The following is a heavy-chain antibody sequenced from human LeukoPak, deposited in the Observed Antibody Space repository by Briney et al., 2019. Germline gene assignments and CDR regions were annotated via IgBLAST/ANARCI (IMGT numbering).Heavy chain of an antibody. CDR2: IYHTGST. CDR3: ARAYIGFDY. Sequence: SQTLSLTCSVSGDSISSGGYSWNWIRQPPGKDLEWIGYIYHTGSTNYNPSLKSRVTMSVDRSKNQFALKLSPVTAADTAVYYCARAYIGFDYWGQGTLVTVSS. V-gene: IGHV4-30-2*01. J-gene: IGHJ4*02. CDR1: GDSISSGGYS. D-gene: IGHD3-10*01.